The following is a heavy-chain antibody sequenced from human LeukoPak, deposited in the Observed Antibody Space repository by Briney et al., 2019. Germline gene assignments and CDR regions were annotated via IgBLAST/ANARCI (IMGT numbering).Heavy chain of an antibody. J-gene: IGHJ6*02. CDR1: GFTFNSYG. CDR2: ISTSTSYI. Sequence: GGSLRLSCAASGFTFNSYGMNWVRQAPGKGLEWVSSISTSTSYIYYADSVKGRFTISRDNAKNSLYLQMNSLRAEDTAVYYCARLAVVVATEDPYYYKYGMDVWGQGTAVTVSS. D-gene: IGHD2-15*01. V-gene: IGHV3-21*01. CDR3: ARLAVVVATEDPYYYKYGMDV.